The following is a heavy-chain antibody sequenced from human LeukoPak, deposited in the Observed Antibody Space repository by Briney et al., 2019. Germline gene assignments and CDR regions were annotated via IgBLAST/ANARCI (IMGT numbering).Heavy chain of an antibody. J-gene: IGHJ4*02. CDR3: ARGVGAPDY. CDR1: GDSVSRDTAA. CDR2: TYYRSKWYN. D-gene: IGHD1-26*01. Sequence: SQTLSLTCAISGDSVSRDTAAWNWIRQSPSRGLEWLGRTYYRSKWYNDYAVSVKSRININPDTSKNQFTLQLSSVTPEDTAVYYCARGVGAPDYWGQGALVTVSS. V-gene: IGHV6-1*01.